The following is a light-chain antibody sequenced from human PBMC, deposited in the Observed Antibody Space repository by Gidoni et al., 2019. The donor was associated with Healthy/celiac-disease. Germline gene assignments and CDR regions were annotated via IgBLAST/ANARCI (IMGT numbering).Light chain of an antibody. CDR1: QDISNY. Sequence: DIQMNQAPSSLSASVGDRVTITCQASQDISNYLNWYQQKPGKAPKLLIYDASNLETGVTSRFSGSGSGTDFTFTISSLQPEDLATYYCQQYDNLPSLTFXGXTKVDIK. CDR2: DAS. CDR3: QQYDNLPSLT. J-gene: IGKJ4*01. V-gene: IGKV1-33*01.